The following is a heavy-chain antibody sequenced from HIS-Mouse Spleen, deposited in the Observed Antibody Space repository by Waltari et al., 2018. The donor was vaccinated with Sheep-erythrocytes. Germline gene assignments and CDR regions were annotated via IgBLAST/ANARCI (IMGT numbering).Heavy chain of an antibody. Sequence: QVQLVESGGGVVQPGGSLRLSCAASGFTFSSYGMHWVRQAQGKGREWVAVISYDGSNNYYATAVKGRFTISRDNSKNTLYLQMNSLRAEDTAVYYCAKVRTVNYWYFDLWGRGTLVTVSS. D-gene: IGHD1-1*01. J-gene: IGHJ2*01. CDR1: GFTFSSYG. V-gene: IGHV3-30*18. CDR2: ISYDGSNN. CDR3: AKVRTVNYWYFDL.